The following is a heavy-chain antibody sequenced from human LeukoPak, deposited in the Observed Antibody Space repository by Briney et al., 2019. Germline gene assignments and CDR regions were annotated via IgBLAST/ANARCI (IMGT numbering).Heavy chain of an antibody. CDR3: ARHFSHYYDSSHPYYFDY. D-gene: IGHD3-22*01. CDR1: GGSISYSNSY. Sequence: SETLSLTCTVSGGSISYSNSYWGWIRQPPGKGLEWIGNIYYSGSTYYNPSLKSRVTISVDTSKNQFSLKLSSVTAADTAVYYCARHFSHYYDSSHPYYFDYWGQGTLVTVSS. V-gene: IGHV4-39*01. CDR2: IYYSGST. J-gene: IGHJ4*02.